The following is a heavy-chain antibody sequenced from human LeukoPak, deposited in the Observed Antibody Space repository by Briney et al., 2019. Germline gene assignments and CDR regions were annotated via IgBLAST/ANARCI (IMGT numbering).Heavy chain of an antibody. J-gene: IGHJ6*03. CDR3: ARFQEGYYYYYMDV. Sequence: SETLSLTCTVSGGSISSYYWSWIRQPAGKGLEWIGRIYTSGSTNYNPSLKSRVTISVDKSKNQFSLKLSSVTAADTAVYYCARFQEGYYYYYMDVWGKETTVTVSS. V-gene: IGHV4-4*07. CDR1: GGSISSYY. CDR2: IYTSGST.